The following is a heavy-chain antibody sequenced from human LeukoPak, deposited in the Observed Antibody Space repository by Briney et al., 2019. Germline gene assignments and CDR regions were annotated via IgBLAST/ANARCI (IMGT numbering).Heavy chain of an antibody. Sequence: GGSLRLSCAASGFTFSSYAMHWVRQAPGKGLEWVAVISYDGSNKYYADSVKGRFTISRDNSKNTLYLQMNSLRAEDTAVYYCASPTPYSSGWYAPNGAFHIWGQGTMVTVSS. CDR3: ASPTPYSSGWYAPNGAFHI. V-gene: IGHV3-30-3*01. J-gene: IGHJ3*02. CDR1: GFTFSSYA. D-gene: IGHD6-19*01. CDR2: ISYDGSNK.